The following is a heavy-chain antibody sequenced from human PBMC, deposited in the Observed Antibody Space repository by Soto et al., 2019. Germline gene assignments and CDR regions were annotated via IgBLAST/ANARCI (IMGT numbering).Heavy chain of an antibody. CDR3: ARAVDLTDALQLFVP. V-gene: IGHV1-69*01. CDR2: IIPMFGTA. Sequence: EASVNGAWKACGATLSSYGISWVCQAPGQKLELMGGIIPMFGTANYAQKFQGRVTLTAXXXXSXAXMXLSSLGSEDTAVYYCARAVDLTDALQLFVPRGR. CDR1: GATLSSYG. J-gene: IGHJ2*01. D-gene: IGHD3-10*02.